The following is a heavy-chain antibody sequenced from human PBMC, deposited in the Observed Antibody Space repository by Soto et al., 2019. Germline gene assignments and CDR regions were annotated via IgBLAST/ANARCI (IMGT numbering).Heavy chain of an antibody. CDR2: INHSGIT. J-gene: IGHJ5*02. CDR3: ARVPDR. Sequence: PSETLSLTCAVYGGSFSGYYWNWIRQPPGKGLEWIGEINHSGITYYNPSLKSRVTISVDRSKNQFSLKLSSVTAADTAVYYCARVPDRWGQGTLVTVSS. V-gene: IGHV4-34*01. CDR1: GGSFSGYY. D-gene: IGHD2-2*01.